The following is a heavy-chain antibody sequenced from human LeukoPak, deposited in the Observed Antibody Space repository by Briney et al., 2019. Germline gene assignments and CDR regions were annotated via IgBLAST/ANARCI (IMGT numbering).Heavy chain of an antibody. CDR2: ISSSSSYI. CDR3: ARDARFLEWLSSYFDY. J-gene: IGHJ4*02. Sequence: GGSLRLSCAASGFTFSSYSMNWVRQAPGKGLEWVSSISSSSSYIYYADSVKGRFTISRDNAKNSLYLQMNSLRAEDTAVYYCARDARFLEWLSSYFDYWGQGTLVTVSS. CDR1: GFTFSSYS. V-gene: IGHV3-21*01. D-gene: IGHD3-3*01.